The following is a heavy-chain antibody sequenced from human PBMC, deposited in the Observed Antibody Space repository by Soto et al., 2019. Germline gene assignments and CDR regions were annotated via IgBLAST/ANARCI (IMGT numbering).Heavy chain of an antibody. CDR2: IYSGGST. Sequence: EVQLVESGGGLVQPGGSLRLSCAASGFTVSSNYMSWVRQAPGKGLEWVSVIYSGGSTYYADSVKGRFTISRDNSKNTLYLQMNSLRAEDTAVYYCARVDHYYGSGSYAKLFDYWGQGTLVTVSS. V-gene: IGHV3-66*01. CDR3: ARVDHYYGSGSYAKLFDY. D-gene: IGHD3-10*01. J-gene: IGHJ4*02. CDR1: GFTVSSNY.